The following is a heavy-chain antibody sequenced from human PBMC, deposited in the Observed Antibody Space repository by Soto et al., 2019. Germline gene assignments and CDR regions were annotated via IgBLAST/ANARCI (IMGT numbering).Heavy chain of an antibody. Sequence: APVKVACKGSGYTNTSYYVHWVRQDTGQGLEWMGIINPSGGSTSYAQKFQGRVTMTRDTSTSTAYMELRSLRSDDTAVYYCARERYVCISTSCPKYFDYWGQGTLVTVSS. J-gene: IGHJ4*02. D-gene: IGHD2-2*01. CDR3: ARERYVCISTSCPKYFDY. CDR2: INPSGGST. CDR1: GYTNTSYY. V-gene: IGHV1-46*01.